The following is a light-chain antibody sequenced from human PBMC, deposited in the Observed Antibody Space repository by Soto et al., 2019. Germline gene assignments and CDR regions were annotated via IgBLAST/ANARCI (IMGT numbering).Light chain of an antibody. CDR3: QQRNDWPVT. J-gene: IGKJ3*01. CDR1: ESVSKY. CDR2: DTS. Sequence: IVLTQSPATLSLSPGERATVSCRASESVSKYLAWYQQKPGQAPRLLMYDTSNRDIGIPARFTGSGSVTDFTLTISSLEPEDFAVYYCQQRNDWPVTFGPGTKVEIK. V-gene: IGKV3-11*01.